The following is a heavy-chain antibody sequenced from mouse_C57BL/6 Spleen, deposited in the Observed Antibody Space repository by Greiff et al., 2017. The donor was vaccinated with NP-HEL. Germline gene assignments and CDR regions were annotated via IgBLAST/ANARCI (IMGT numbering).Heavy chain of an antibody. CDR3: ARWVRRFMDY. V-gene: IGHV1-81*01. CDR1: GYTFISYG. J-gene: IGHJ4*01. CDR2: IYPRSGNT. Sequence: VKLQESGGELARPGASIKLSCKASGYTFISYGISWVKQRTGQGLEWIGEIYPRSGNTYYNEKFKGKATLTADKSSSTAYMELRSLTSEDSAVYFCARWVRRFMDYWGQGTSVTVSS. D-gene: IGHD2-2*01.